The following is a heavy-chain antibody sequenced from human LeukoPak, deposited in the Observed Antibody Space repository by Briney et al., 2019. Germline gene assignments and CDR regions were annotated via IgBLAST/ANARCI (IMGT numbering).Heavy chain of an antibody. CDR3: VREVSAWLKNWFDP. Sequence: GGSLRLSCAGSGFTFRSYAMSWVRQSPVKGLEWVSAISDSGDGTYYADSVKARFTISRDNSKNTVYLEMSSLRAEDTAVYYCVREVSAWLKNWFDPWGQGTLVTVSS. CDR2: ISDSGDGT. V-gene: IGHV3-23*01. D-gene: IGHD3-16*01. CDR1: GFTFRSYA. J-gene: IGHJ5*02.